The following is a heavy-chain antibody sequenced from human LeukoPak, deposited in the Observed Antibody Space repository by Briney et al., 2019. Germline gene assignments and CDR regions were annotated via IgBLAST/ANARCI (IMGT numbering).Heavy chain of an antibody. V-gene: IGHV3-53*04. D-gene: IGHD6-13*01. CDR1: GFTVNSNY. CDR3: ARGRNSSWYWGFDP. CDR2: IYSGGST. J-gene: IGHJ5*02. Sequence: GGSLRLSCAVSGFTVNSNYMTWVRQAPGKGLEWVSVIYSGGSTYYAGSVKGRFTISRHNSKNTLYLQMNSLRAEDTAVYYCARGRNSSWYWGFDPWGQGTLVTVSS.